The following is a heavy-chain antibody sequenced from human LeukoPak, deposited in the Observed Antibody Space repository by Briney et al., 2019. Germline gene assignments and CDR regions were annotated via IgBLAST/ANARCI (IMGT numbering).Heavy chain of an antibody. CDR1: GGSFSGYY. V-gene: IGHV4-34*01. CDR3: ATSQWLISFFVESAEYFQH. CDR2: INHSGTT. J-gene: IGHJ1*01. D-gene: IGHD6-19*01. Sequence: SETLSLTSAVYGGSFSGYYWSWIRQPPGKGLEWIGEINHSGTTNYHPSLKSRVTISVDTSKNQFSLKLSSVTAADTAVYYCATSQWLISFFVESAEYFQHWGQGTLVTVSS.